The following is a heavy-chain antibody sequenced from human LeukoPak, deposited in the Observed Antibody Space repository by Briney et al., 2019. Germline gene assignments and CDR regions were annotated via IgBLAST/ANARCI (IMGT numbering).Heavy chain of an antibody. J-gene: IGHJ3*02. CDR3: ARATEISSAFDI. CDR1: GYTFTSYG. CDR2: ISAYNGNT. D-gene: IGHD4-17*01. Sequence: ASVKVSCKASGYTFTSYGISWVRQALGQGLEWMGWISAYNGNTDYAQKLQGRVTMTTDTSTSTAYMELRSLRSDDTAVYYCARATEISSAFDIWGQGTMVTVSS. V-gene: IGHV1-18*01.